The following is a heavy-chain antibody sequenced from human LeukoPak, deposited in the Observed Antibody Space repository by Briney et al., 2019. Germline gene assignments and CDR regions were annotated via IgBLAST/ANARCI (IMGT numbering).Heavy chain of an antibody. V-gene: IGHV3-23*01. D-gene: IGHD6-19*01. CDR1: GFTFSSYA. CDR2: ISGSGGSA. CDR3: AKGEYSSGWYPDY. J-gene: IGHJ4*02. Sequence: GGSLRLSCAASGFTFSSYAMSWVRQAPGKGLEWVSAISGSGGSAYYADSVKGRFTISRDNSKNTLYLQMNSLRAEDTAVYYCAKGEYSSGWYPDYWGQGTLVTVSS.